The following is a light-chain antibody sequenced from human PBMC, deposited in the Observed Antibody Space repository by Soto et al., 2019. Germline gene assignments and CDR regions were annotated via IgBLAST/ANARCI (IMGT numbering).Light chain of an antibody. J-gene: IGLJ1*01. CDR1: SSDVGGYNY. CDR3: CSYAGRYTYV. V-gene: IGLV2-11*01. Sequence: QSVLTQPRSVSGSPGQSVTISCAGTSSDVGGYNYVSWYQQHPGKAPKLMIYDVSKRPSGVPDRFSGSKSGNTASLTISGLQADDEADYYCCSYAGRYTYVFGTGTKGTV. CDR2: DVS.